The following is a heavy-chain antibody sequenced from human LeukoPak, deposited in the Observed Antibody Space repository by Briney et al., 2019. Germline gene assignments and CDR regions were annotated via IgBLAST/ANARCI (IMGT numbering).Heavy chain of an antibody. J-gene: IGHJ4*02. CDR2: MSYDGSSK. V-gene: IGHV3-30*18. D-gene: IGHD6-19*01. Sequence: GRSLRLSCAASGFTFSSYGMHWVRQAPGKGLEWVAFMSYDGSSKYYADSVKGRFTISRDHSKNTLYLQMNSLRAEDTAVYYCAKSYSSGWYYFDYWGQGTLVTVSS. CDR3: AKSYSSGWYYFDY. CDR1: GFTFSSYG.